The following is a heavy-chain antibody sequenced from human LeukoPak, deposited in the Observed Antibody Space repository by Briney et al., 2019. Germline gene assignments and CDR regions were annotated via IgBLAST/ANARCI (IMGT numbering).Heavy chain of an antibody. V-gene: IGHV1-2*06. D-gene: IGHD2-15*01. J-gene: IGHJ5*02. CDR2: INPNSGGT. CDR1: GYTFTGYY. Sequence: ASVKVSCKAAGYTFTGYYMFWVRQAPEQGLEWMGRINPNSGGTNYAQKFQGRVTMTRDTSISTAYMELSRLRSDDTAVYYCARGYCSGGSCYSVENWFDPWGQGTLVTVSS. CDR3: ARGYCSGGSCYSVENWFDP.